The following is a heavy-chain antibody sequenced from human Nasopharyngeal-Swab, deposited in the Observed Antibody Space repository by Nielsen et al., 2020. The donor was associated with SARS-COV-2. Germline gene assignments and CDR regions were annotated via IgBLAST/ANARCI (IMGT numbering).Heavy chain of an antibody. Sequence: GESLKISCAASGFTFSSYGMHWVRQAPGKGLEWGAVISYDGSNKYYADSVKGRFTISRDNSKNTLYLQMNSLRAEDTAVYYCAKDHYYGSGSYYSDDAFDIWGQGTMVTVSS. V-gene: IGHV3-30*18. D-gene: IGHD3-10*01. CDR1: GFTFSSYG. J-gene: IGHJ3*02. CDR2: ISYDGSNK. CDR3: AKDHYYGSGSYYSDDAFDI.